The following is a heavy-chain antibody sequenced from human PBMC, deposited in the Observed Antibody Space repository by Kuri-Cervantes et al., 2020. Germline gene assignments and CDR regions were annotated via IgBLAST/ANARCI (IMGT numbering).Heavy chain of an antibody. CDR2: INHSGST. D-gene: IGHD5-24*01. Sequence: SQTFSLTCAVYGGSFSGYYWSWIRQPPGKGLEWIGEINHSGSTNYNPSLKSRVTISVDTSKNQFSLRLSSVTAADTALYFCARLRDCSTPYNYFDPWGQGILVTVSS. CDR1: GGSFSGYY. CDR3: ARLRDCSTPYNYFDP. V-gene: IGHV4-34*01. J-gene: IGHJ5*02.